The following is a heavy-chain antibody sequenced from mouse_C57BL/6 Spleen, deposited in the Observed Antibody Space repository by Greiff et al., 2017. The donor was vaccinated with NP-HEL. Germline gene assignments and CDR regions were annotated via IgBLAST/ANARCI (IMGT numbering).Heavy chain of an antibody. CDR3: ARRGDGYYLYAMDY. D-gene: IGHD2-3*01. Sequence: EVQLQQSGPELVKPGASVKISCKASGYTFTDYYMNWVKQSHGKSLEWIGDINPNNGGTSYNQKFKGKATLTVDKSSSTAYMELRSLTSEDSAVYYCARRGDGYYLYAMDYWGQGTSVTVSS. CDR2: INPNNGGT. CDR1: GYTFTDYY. V-gene: IGHV1-26*01. J-gene: IGHJ4*01.